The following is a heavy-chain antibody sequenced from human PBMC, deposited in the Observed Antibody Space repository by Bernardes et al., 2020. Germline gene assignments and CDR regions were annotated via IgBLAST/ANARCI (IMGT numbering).Heavy chain of an antibody. V-gene: IGHV1-2*06. Sequence: VKVSCKASGYTFTGYYMHWVRQAPGQGLEWMGRINPNSGGTNYAQKFQGRVTMTRDTSISTAYMELSRLRSDDTAVYYCARPKCIAARPDCYYYGMDVWGKGTTVTVSS. CDR3: ARPKCIAARPDCYYYGMDV. J-gene: IGHJ6*04. CDR2: INPNSGGT. CDR1: GYTFTGYY. D-gene: IGHD6-6*01.